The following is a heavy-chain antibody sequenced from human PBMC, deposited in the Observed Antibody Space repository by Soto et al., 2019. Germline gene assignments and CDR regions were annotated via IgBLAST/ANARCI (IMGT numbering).Heavy chain of an antibody. Sequence: QVQIVQSGAEVKKPGASVKLSCKGSGCTFSYYNVHWVRQAPGQRLEWMGWIHADNGNAKYSQNFQGRVTITRDPSGNTAYMELSNLISEDTAVYYCAREPDYWYFDLWGRGTLVTVSS. CDR2: IHADNGNA. CDR1: GCTFSYYN. J-gene: IGHJ2*01. V-gene: IGHV1-3*01. CDR3: AREPDYWYFDL.